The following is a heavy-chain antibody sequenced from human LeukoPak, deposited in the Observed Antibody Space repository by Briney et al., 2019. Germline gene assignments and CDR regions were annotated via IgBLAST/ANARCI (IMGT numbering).Heavy chain of an antibody. CDR1: GGSISSSNW. J-gene: IGHJ3*02. V-gene: IGHV4-4*02. CDR2: IYHSGST. Sequence: SETLSLTCAVSGGSISSSNWWSWVRQPPGKGLEWIGEIYHSGSTNYNPSLKSRVTISVDTSKNQFSLKLSSVTAADTAVYYCARGRGGYYPDAFDIWGQGTMVTVSS. D-gene: IGHD3-22*01. CDR3: ARGRGGYYPDAFDI.